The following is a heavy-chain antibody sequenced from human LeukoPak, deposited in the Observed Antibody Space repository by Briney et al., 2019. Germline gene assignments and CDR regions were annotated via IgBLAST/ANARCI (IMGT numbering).Heavy chain of an antibody. CDR3: VLGPYCGGDCYPGELRYYYYGMDV. CDR1: GFTFSSYG. J-gene: IGHJ6*02. V-gene: IGHV3-30*03. D-gene: IGHD2-21*02. Sequence: GGSLRLSCAASGFTFSSYGMRWVRQAPGKGLEWGAVISYDGSNKYYADPVKGRFTISRDNSKNTLYLQMNSLRAEGTAVYYCVLGPYCGGDCYPGELRYYYYGMDVWGQGTTVTVSS. CDR2: ISYDGSNK.